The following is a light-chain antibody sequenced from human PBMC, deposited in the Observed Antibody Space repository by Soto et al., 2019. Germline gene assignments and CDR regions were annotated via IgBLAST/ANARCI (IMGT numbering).Light chain of an antibody. Sequence: DIQMTQSPSSLSASVGDRVTITCQASEDISNYLNWYQQRPGTAPKLLIYDVSNLQSGVPSRFSGSRSGTDFTLTIRSLQAEDTATYFCQQYYNLPSFGPGTKVNIK. CDR2: DVS. CDR1: EDISNY. CDR3: QQYYNLPS. V-gene: IGKV1-33*01. J-gene: IGKJ3*01.